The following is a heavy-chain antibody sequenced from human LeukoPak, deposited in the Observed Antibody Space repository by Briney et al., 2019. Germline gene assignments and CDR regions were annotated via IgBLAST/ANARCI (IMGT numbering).Heavy chain of an antibody. CDR1: GYTFTDYY. CDR2: INPKSGDT. D-gene: IGHD2-21*02. Sequence: GASVKVSCKASGYTFTDYYLHWVRQAPGQGLEWMGWINPKSGDTHYAQKFQGRVTMTRDTSISTAYMELTWVRSDDTAVYYCARVPAQRVVTTPTYFDYWGQGTLVTVSS. CDR3: ARVPAQRVVTTPTYFDY. J-gene: IGHJ4*02. V-gene: IGHV1-2*02.